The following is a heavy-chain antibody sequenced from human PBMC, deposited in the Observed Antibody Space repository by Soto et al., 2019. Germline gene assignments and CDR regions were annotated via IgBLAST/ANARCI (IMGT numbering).Heavy chain of an antibody. Sequence: QVQLVESGGGVVQPGRSLRLSCAASGFRFNTHAMHWVRPAPGKGLEWVAVIWYDGSNEDYVNSVKGRFTISRDNSKNMLNLQMNSLRVEDTGVYYCARVAYCSGGACYPDAWGQGTLVTVSP. CDR3: ARVAYCSGGACYPDA. J-gene: IGHJ5*02. CDR1: GFRFNTHA. D-gene: IGHD2-15*01. CDR2: IWYDGSNE. V-gene: IGHV3-33*01.